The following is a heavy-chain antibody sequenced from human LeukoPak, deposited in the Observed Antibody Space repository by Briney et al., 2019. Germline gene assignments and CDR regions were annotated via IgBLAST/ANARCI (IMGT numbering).Heavy chain of an antibody. CDR3: ASELVRGVITSAAFDI. J-gene: IGHJ3*02. CDR2: IYSGGST. CDR1: GFTVSSNY. D-gene: IGHD3-10*01. Sequence: GGSLRLSCAASGFTVSSNYMSWVRQAPGKGLEWVSVIYSGGSTYYADSVKGRFTISRDNSKNTLYLQMSSLRAEDTAVHYCASELVRGVITSAAFDIWGQGTMVTVSS. V-gene: IGHV3-66*01.